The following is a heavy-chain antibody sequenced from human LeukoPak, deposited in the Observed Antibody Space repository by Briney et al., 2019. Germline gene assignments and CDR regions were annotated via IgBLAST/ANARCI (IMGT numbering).Heavy chain of an antibody. Sequence: PSETLSLTCTVSGGSINSYYCSWIRQPPGKGLEWVGYIYYSGSTSYNPSLKSRVTISVDTSKNQFSLKLNSVTAADTAVYYCARRKNSAWSTDAFDIWGQGTMVTVSS. CDR1: GGSINSYY. CDR2: IYYSGST. D-gene: IGHD6-19*01. CDR3: ARRKNSAWSTDAFDI. V-gene: IGHV4-59*08. J-gene: IGHJ3*02.